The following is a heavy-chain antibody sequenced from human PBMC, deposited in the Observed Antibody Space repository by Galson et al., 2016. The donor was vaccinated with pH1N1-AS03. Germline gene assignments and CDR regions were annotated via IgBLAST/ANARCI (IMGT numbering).Heavy chain of an antibody. CDR2: IYWNSEK. V-gene: IGHV2-5*01. J-gene: IGHJ2*01. Sequence: PALVKPTQTLTLTCDFSGFSLNTNGVGVGWIRQPPGKPLEWLALIYWNSEKRYNPFLKGRLTITKDTPKNQVVLTMTNMAPGDTATYFCARKPTGSMVVTIGVEYFDLWGRGTLVAVSS. D-gene: IGHD2-21*02. CDR3: ARKPTGSMVVTIGVEYFDL. CDR1: GFSLNTNGVG.